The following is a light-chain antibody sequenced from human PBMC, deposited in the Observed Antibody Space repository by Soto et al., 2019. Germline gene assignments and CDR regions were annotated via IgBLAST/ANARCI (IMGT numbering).Light chain of an antibody. J-gene: IGLJ2*01. CDR1: SSDIGGYNY. V-gene: IGLV2-8*01. CDR3: ATYAGNNVL. Sequence: QSALTQPPSASGSPGQSVAISCTGTSSDIGGYNYVSWYQQHSGKAPKLIIYEVTRRPSGVPDRFSCSKSGSTASLTVSGHHAEDESDYYYATYAGNNVLFGGGTKLTVL. CDR2: EVT.